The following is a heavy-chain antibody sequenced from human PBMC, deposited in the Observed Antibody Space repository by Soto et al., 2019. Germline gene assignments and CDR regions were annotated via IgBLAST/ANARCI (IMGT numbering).Heavy chain of an antibody. CDR1: GGTFSSYA. V-gene: IGHV1-69*13. CDR2: IIPIFGTA. CDR3: ARYSSSWAYYYYGMDV. J-gene: IGHJ6*02. Sequence: ASVKVSCKASGGTFSSYAISWVRQAPGQGLEWMGGIIPIFGTANYAQKFQGRVTITADESTSTAYMELSSLRSEDTAVYYCARYSSSWAYYYYGMDVWGQGTTVNVSS. D-gene: IGHD6-13*01.